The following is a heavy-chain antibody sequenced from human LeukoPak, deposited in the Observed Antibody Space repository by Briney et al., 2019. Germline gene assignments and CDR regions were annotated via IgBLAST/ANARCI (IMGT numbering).Heavy chain of an antibody. V-gene: IGHV3-30*17. Sequence: GGSLRLSCAVSEFTFSNYAMHWVRQPPGKGLEWVAVVSSHGNDGYYADSVRCRFTISRDNSKNTLYLQIDSLRLEDTAIYYCTRDAYNFNDFDYWGQGTLVTVSS. D-gene: IGHD5-24*01. J-gene: IGHJ4*02. CDR1: EFTFSNYA. CDR3: TRDAYNFNDFDY. CDR2: VSSHGNDG.